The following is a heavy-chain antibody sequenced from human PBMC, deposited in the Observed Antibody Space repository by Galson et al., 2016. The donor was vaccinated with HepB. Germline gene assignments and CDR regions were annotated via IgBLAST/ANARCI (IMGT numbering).Heavy chain of an antibody. J-gene: IGHJ5*02. CDR1: GFSFSRFA. V-gene: IGHV3-30*04. Sequence: SLRLSCAGSGFSFSRFAGHWVRQAPGKGLEWVAFISHDGNNIQYGESVKGRFTVSKANPQTTLYLQMNSLRVEDTALYYCTRVGLGYSIGSGFDPWGQGTLVIVSS. CDR3: TRVGLGYSIGSGFDP. CDR2: ISHDGNNI. D-gene: IGHD6-19*01.